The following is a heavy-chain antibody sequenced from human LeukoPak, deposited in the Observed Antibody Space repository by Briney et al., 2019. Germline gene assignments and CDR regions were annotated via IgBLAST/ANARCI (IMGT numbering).Heavy chain of an antibody. V-gene: IGHV4-59*01. D-gene: IGHD2-15*01. CDR3: ASVPGYCSGGSCFPP. J-gene: IGHJ5*02. CDR1: GGSISSYY. Sequence: SGTLSLTCTVSGGSISSYYWSWIRQPPGKGLEWIGYIYYSGSTNYNPSLKSRVTISVDTSKNQFSLKLSSVTAADTAVYYCASVPGYCSGGSCFPPWDQGTLVTVSS. CDR2: IYYSGST.